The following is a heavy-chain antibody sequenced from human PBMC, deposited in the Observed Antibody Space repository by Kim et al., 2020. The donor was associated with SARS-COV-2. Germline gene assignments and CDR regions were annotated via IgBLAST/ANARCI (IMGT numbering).Heavy chain of an antibody. V-gene: IGHV4-59*01. Sequence: SETLSLTCTVSGCSISSYYWSWIRQPPGKGLEWIGYIYYSGSTNYNPSLKSRVTISVDTSKNQFSLKLSSVTAADTAVYYCARISTVTTPGGVFYYYYGMDVWGQGTTVTVSS. J-gene: IGHJ6*02. D-gene: IGHD4-17*01. CDR2: IYYSGST. CDR1: GCSISSYY. CDR3: ARISTVTTPGGVFYYYYGMDV.